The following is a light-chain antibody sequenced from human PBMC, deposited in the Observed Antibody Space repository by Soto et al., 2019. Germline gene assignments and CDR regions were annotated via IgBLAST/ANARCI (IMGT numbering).Light chain of an antibody. CDR1: QSVDNF. CDR3: QQSYSTCT. J-gene: IGKJ1*01. Sequence: DIQMTQSPSSLSASVGDRVTITCRASQSVDNFLNWYQQKPGKAPKLLIYGASSLQSGVTSRFSGSGTGTDFTITISSLQPADFGTYYCQQSYSTCTFGQGTKVEIK. CDR2: GAS. V-gene: IGKV1-39*01.